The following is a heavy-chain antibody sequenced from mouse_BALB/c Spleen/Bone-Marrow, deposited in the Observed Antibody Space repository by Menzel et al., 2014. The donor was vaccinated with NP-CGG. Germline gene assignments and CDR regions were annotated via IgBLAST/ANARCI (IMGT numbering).Heavy chain of an antibody. CDR2: INPSTGYT. Sequence: QVQLQQSGAELAKPGASVKMSCKASGYTFTSYWMHWVKQRPGQGLEWIGYINPSTGYTEYNQKFKDKATLTADKSSSTAYMQLSSLTSEDSAVYYCARDWYFDAWGAGTTVTVSS. V-gene: IGHV1-7*01. CDR3: ARDWYFDA. J-gene: IGHJ1*01. CDR1: GYTFTSYW.